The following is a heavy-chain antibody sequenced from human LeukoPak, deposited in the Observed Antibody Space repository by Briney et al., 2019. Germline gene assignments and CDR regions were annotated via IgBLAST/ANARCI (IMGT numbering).Heavy chain of an antibody. J-gene: IGHJ4*02. CDR3: AKRGGSWDFDY. CDR2: ISYDGSNK. V-gene: IGHV3-30*18. CDR1: GFTFSSYG. Sequence: GGSLRLSCAASGFTFSSYGMHWVRQAPGKGLEWVAVISYDGSNKYYADSVKGRFTVSRDNSMNTLYLEMNSLRAEDTAVYYCAKRGGSWDFDYWGQGTLVTVSS. D-gene: IGHD2-15*01.